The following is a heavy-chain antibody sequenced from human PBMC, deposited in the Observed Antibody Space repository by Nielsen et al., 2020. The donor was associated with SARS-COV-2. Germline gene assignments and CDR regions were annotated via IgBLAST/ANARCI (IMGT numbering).Heavy chain of an antibody. CDR3: TTDRAIGPRPLFDY. CDR1: GFTFRNAG. CDR2: SKPVSDGGTT. V-gene: IGHV3-15*05. Sequence: GESLKISCAASGFTFRNAGMGWVRQAPGKGLEWIGRSKPVSDGGTTDCAAPVKGRFTISRDDSRNTVYLQMNSLRTEDTAMYYCTTDRAIGPRPLFDYWGQGTLVTVSS. J-gene: IGHJ4*02. D-gene: IGHD6-6*01.